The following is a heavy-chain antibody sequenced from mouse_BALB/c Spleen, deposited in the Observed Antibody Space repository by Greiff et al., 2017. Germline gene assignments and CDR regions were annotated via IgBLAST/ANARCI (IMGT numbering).Heavy chain of an antibody. J-gene: IGHJ3*01. Sequence: VQLVESGAELMKPGASVKISCKATGYTFSSYWIEWVKQRPGHGLEWIGEILPGSGSTNYNEKFKGKATFTADTSSNTAYMQLSSLTSEDSAVYYCARRAYDGYPAWFAYWGQGTLVTVSA. CDR3: ARRAYDGYPAWFAY. CDR2: ILPGSGST. V-gene: IGHV1-9*01. CDR1: GYTFSSYW. D-gene: IGHD2-3*01.